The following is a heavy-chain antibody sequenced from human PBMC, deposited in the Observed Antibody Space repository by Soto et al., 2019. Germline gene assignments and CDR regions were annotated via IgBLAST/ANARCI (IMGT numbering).Heavy chain of an antibody. V-gene: IGHV3-11*06. CDR1: GFTFSDYY. CDR2: ISSTSSYI. CDR3: ARGGRDGYKCDY. D-gene: IGHD5-12*01. J-gene: IGHJ4*02. Sequence: QVQLVESGGGLVKPGGSLRLACAASGFTFSDYYMSWIRQAPGKGLEWISYISSTSSYISYADSVKGRFTISRDNAKKSLYLQMNSVRAEDTAIYYCARGGRDGYKCDYWGQGTLVTVSS.